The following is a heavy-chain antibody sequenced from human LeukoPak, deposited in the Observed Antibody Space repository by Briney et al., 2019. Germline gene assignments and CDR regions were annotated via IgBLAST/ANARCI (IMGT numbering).Heavy chain of an antibody. Sequence: GGSLGLSCAASGFTFSAFGMHWVRQAPGKGLEWVAFTHYDGRDKYYADSVKGRFTISRDNAKNTLYLQMNSLRAADKAVYYCANGVEHDYGDNGAFDIWGQGTMVTVSS. J-gene: IGHJ3*02. V-gene: IGHV3-30*02. D-gene: IGHD4-17*01. CDR3: ANGVEHDYGDNGAFDI. CDR2: THYDGRDK. CDR1: GFTFSAFG.